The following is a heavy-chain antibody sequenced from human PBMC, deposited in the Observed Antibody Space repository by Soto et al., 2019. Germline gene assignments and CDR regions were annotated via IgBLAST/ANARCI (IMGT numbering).Heavy chain of an antibody. CDR2: IVPVYGTA. V-gene: IGHV1-69*12. Sequence: QVQLVQSGAEVKKPGSSVKVSCKASGDTYSSYEINWVRQAPGLGLEWMGGIVPVYGTANYAPKFQGRVTLIAEVSTGTTYMELSSLRSEDTAVYFCAREAAPRRSGWHYWGQGTLVTVSS. CDR3: AREAAPRRSGWHY. J-gene: IGHJ4*02. D-gene: IGHD6-19*01. CDR1: GDTYSSYE.